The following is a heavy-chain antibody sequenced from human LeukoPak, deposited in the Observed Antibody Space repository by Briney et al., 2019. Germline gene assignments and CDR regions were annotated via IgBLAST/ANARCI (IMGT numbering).Heavy chain of an antibody. CDR1: GYTFTSYG. V-gene: IGHV1-69*13. D-gene: IGHD5-18*01. J-gene: IGHJ4*02. CDR2: IIPIFGTA. Sequence: ASVKVSCKASGYTFTSYGISWVRQAPGQGLEWMGGIIPIFGTANYAQKFQGRVTITADESTSTAYMELSSLRSEDTAVYYCATVDTAMVRPFDYWGQGTLVTVSS. CDR3: ATVDTAMVRPFDY.